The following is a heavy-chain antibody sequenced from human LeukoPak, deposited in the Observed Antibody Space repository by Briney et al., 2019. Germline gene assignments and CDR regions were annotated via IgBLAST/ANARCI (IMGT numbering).Heavy chain of an antibody. D-gene: IGHD2-21*02. V-gene: IGHV3-74*01. CDR2: INSDGSGT. Sequence: GGSLRLSCAASGFTFSDYWMHWVRQAPGKGLVWVSRINSDGSGTGYADSVKGRFTISRDNAKNTLYLQMNSLRAEDTAVYFCTRAPVVVTAIRPYGYYYGVDVWGQGTTVTVSS. CDR1: GFTFSDYW. J-gene: IGHJ6*02. CDR3: TRAPVVVTAIRPYGYYYGVDV.